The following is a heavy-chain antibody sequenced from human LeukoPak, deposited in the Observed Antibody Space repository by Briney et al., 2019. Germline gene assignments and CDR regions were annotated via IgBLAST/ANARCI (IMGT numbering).Heavy chain of an antibody. CDR2: IYYSGST. J-gene: IGHJ4*02. V-gene: IGHV4-39*07. Sequence: SETLSLTCTVSGDSISSSSYFWGWIRQPPGKGLEWIGSIYYSGSTYYNPSLKSRVTISVDTSKNQFSLKLTSVTAADTAVYYCARDSDYGGNGGDYWGQGTLVTVSS. CDR1: GDSISSSSYF. D-gene: IGHD4-23*01. CDR3: ARDSDYGGNGGDY.